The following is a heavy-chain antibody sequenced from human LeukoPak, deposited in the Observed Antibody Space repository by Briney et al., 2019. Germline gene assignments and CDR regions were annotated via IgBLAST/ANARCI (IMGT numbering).Heavy chain of an antibody. CDR2: INPNSGGT. CDR1: GNTFTDYY. CDR3: AGGTGYYSPDY. Sequence: ASVKVSCKASGNTFTDYYMHWVRRAPGQGLEWMGWINPNSGGTSYAQKFQGRVTMTRDTSISTAYMELSRLRSDDTAIYYCAGGTGYYSPDYWGQGTLVTVSS. J-gene: IGHJ4*02. D-gene: IGHD3-22*01. V-gene: IGHV1-2*02.